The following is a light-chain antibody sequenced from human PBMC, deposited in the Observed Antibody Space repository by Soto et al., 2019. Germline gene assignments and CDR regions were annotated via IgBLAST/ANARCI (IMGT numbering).Light chain of an antibody. Sequence: TVLTQSPGTLSLSPGDRATLSCRASQSVSSTYVSWYQQKPGQAPRLLIFGASSRATGIPDRFSGSGSGKDFTLTISRLEPEDFAVYYCQQSANSPVTFGQGTKLEIK. CDR1: QSVSSTY. J-gene: IGKJ2*01. CDR3: QQSANSPVT. CDR2: GAS. V-gene: IGKV3-20*01.